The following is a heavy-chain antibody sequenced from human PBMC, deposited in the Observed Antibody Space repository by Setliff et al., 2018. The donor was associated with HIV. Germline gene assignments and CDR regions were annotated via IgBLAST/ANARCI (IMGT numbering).Heavy chain of an antibody. D-gene: IGHD6-19*01. Sequence: ASVKVSCKASGYTFTTYGISWVRQAPGHGLEWMGWISPNFGHTNYAQNFLGRVTLTIDTSTSRAYMELRSLRPDDTAVYFCARLGSGWSDSYYYAMDIWGQGTTVTVSS. CDR3: ARLGSGWSDSYYYAMDI. CDR2: ISPNFGHT. CDR1: GYTFTTYG. V-gene: IGHV1-18*01. J-gene: IGHJ6*02.